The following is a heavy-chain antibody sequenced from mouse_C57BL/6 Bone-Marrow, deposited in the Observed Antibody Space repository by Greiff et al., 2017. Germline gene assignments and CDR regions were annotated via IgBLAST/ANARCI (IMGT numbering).Heavy chain of an antibody. CDR2: IYPGSGST. CDR3: AAGYYGNAMDY. V-gene: IGHV1-55*01. J-gene: IGHJ4*01. CDR1: GYTFTSYW. Sequence: VQLQQPGAELVKPGASVKMSCKASGYTFTSYWITWVKQRPGQGLEWIGDIYPGSGSTNYNEKFKSKATLTVDTSSSTAYMQLSSLTSEYSAVYYCAAGYYGNAMDYWGQGTSVTVSS. D-gene: IGHD2-3*01.